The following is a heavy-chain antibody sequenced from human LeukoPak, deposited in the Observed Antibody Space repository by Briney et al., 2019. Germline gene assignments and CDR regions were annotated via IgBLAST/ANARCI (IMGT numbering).Heavy chain of an antibody. V-gene: IGHV4-39*01. Sequence: SETLSLTCTVSGGSISSSSYYWGWIRQPPGKGLEWIGSIYYSGSTYHNPSLKSRVTISVDTSKNQFSLKLSSVTAADTAVYYCARQAARLFDYWGQGTLVTVSS. CDR2: IYYSGST. CDR3: ARQAARLFDY. D-gene: IGHD6-6*01. J-gene: IGHJ4*02. CDR1: GGSISSSSYY.